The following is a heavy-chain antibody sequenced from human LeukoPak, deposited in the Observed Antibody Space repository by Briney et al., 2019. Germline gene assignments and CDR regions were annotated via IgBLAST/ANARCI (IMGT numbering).Heavy chain of an antibody. CDR1: GFTFSSYA. CDR2: INHSGST. D-gene: IGHD6-19*01. J-gene: IGHJ4*02. Sequence: GSLRLSCAASGFTFSSYAMSWIRQPPGKGLEWIGEINHSGSTNYNPSLKSRVTISVDTSKNQFSLKLSSVTAADTAVYYCARDTAGAGTDYGGQGTLVTVS. V-gene: IGHV4-34*01. CDR3: ARDTAGAGTDY.